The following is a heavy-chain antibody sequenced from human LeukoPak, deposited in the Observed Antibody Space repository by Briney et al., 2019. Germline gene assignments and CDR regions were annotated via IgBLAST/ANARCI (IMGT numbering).Heavy chain of an antibody. V-gene: IGHV4-59*01. D-gene: IGHD3-22*01. Sequence: PSETLSLTCTVSGGSISSYYWRWIRQPPGKGLEWIGYIYYSGSTNYNPSLKSRVTISVDTSKNQFSLKLSSVTAADTAVYYCARVVVNYDAFDIWGQGAMVTVSS. CDR2: IYYSGST. CDR3: ARVVVNYDAFDI. J-gene: IGHJ3*02. CDR1: GGSISSYY.